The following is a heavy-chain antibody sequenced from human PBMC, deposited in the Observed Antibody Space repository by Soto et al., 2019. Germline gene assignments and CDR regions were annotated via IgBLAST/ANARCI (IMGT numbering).Heavy chain of an antibody. CDR2: IYYSGST. V-gene: IGHV4-31*03. D-gene: IGHD2-8*01. CDR1: GGSISSGGYY. J-gene: IGHJ4*02. CDR3: ARANSRTITSLYFDY. Sequence: QVQLQESGPGLVKPSQTLSLTCTVSGGSISSGGYYWSWIRQHPGKGLEWIGYIYYSGSTYYNPSLKSRVTISVDTSKNQSSLKLSSVTAADTAVYYCARANSRTITSLYFDYWGQGTLVTVSS.